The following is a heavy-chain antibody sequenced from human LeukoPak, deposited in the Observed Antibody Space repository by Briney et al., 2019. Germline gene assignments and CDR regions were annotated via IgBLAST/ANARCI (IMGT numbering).Heavy chain of an antibody. J-gene: IGHJ4*02. CDR2: INHSGST. Sequence: SETLSLTCAVYGGSFSGYYWSWIRQPPGKGLEWIGEINHSGSTNYNPSLKSRVTISVDTSKNQFSLKLSSVTAADTAVYYCAGRYCSSTSWYACDYWGQGTLVTVSS. CDR3: AGRYCSSTSWYACDY. V-gene: IGHV4-34*01. D-gene: IGHD2-2*01. CDR1: GGSFSGYY.